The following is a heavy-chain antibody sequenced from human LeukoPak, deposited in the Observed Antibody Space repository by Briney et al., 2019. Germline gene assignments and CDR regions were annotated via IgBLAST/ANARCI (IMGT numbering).Heavy chain of an antibody. CDR3: AKDPLESASHIYFDY. CDR1: VFTLSRSA. J-gene: IGHJ4*02. CDR2: ICGRGFII. Sequence: GGSLRLSCAASVFTLSRSAICCGRDAPGRRLECGSSICGRGFIIYYTDSVKGRFTSSRDNSKNTLYLQMNSLRAEDTAVYYCAKDPLESASHIYFDYWGQGTLVTVSS. D-gene: IGHD2-21*01. V-gene: IGHV3-23*01.